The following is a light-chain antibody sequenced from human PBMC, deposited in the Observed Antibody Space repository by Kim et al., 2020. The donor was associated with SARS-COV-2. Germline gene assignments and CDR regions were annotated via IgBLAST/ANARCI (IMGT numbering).Light chain of an antibody. CDR1: QSVISNY. CDR2: HTS. Sequence: ETVLTQSPGTLSLSPGERATLSCRASQSVISNYLAWYQQKPGQAPRLLMYHTSTRATGIPDRFGGSGSGTDFTLTISSLEPEDFAVYCCQQYGNSPPTFGQGTKVDIK. CDR3: QQYGNSPPT. V-gene: IGKV3-20*01. J-gene: IGKJ1*01.